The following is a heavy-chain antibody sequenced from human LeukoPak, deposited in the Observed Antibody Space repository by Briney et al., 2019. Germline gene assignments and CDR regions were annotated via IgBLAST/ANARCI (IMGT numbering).Heavy chain of an antibody. Sequence: PGGSLRLSCAASGFTFTTYAMSCVREAPGKGLEWVSGISGSGSSTYYADSVKGRFTISRDNSKNTLYLQLNSLRVEYTAVYDCAKNSQVDYIWGATLWGQGTLVTVSS. D-gene: IGHD3-16*01. CDR2: ISGSGSST. CDR1: GFTFTTYA. CDR3: AKNSQVDYIWGATL. J-gene: IGHJ4*02. V-gene: IGHV3-23*01.